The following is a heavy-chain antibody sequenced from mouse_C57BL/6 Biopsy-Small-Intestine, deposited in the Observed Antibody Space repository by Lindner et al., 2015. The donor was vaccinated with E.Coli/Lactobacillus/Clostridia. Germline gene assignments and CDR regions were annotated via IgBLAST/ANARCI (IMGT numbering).Heavy chain of an antibody. CDR3: ARGGSGWYNNTDV. D-gene: IGHD6-1*01. CDR1: GNTFPTYG. J-gene: IGHJ1*03. Sequence: SVKVSCKASGNTFPTYGFTWVRQAPGQGLEWMGWTSGDNRKTNYAQKVQGRITITTDTSRTTAYMELRSLTSDDTAVYYCARGGSGWYNNTDVWGKGITVTVSS. CDR2: TSGDNRKT. V-gene: IGHV1S20*02.